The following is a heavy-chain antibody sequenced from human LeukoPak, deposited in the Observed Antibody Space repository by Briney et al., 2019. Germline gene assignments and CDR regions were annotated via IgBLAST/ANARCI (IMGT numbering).Heavy chain of an antibody. Sequence: GGSLRLSCAASGFTFSSYWMSWVRQAPGKGLEWVANIKQDGSGKYYVDSVKGRFTISRDNAKNSLYLQMNSLRAEDTAVYYCARDDWNAVYYYYYGMDVWGKGTTVTVSS. CDR1: GFTFSSYW. J-gene: IGHJ6*04. CDR3: ARDDWNAVYYYYYGMDV. V-gene: IGHV3-7*03. D-gene: IGHD1-1*01. CDR2: IKQDGSGK.